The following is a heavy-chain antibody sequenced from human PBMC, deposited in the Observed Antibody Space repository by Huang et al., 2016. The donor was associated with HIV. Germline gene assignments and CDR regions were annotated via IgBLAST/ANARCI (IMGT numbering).Heavy chain of an antibody. J-gene: IGHJ4*02. Sequence: QVQLLQSGAEVKKPGSSVKVSCKASGGPFRSYSIAWVRQAPGTGLQWRARFMTVCDSPNYAQKLQGRGRVTADESTSTVYMEWRDLRPDDTAVYFCARGALEYSVSSSLDDWGQGTHVTVSS. CDR1: GGPFRSYS. CDR2: FMTVCDSP. V-gene: IGHV1-69*13. D-gene: IGHD4-4*01. CDR3: ARGALEYSVSSSLDD.